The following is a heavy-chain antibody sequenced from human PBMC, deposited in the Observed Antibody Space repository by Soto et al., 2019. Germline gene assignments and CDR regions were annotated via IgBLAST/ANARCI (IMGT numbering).Heavy chain of an antibody. CDR1: GGSFSGYY. V-gene: IGHV4-34*01. D-gene: IGHD3-10*01. CDR3: ARGCPSITMVRRVMVKDSYCYSASDV. CDR2: INHSGST. J-gene: IGHJ6*02. Sequence: DALSQTCAASGGSFSGYYWSRIRQPPGPGLEWIGEINHSGSTNYNPSLKSRVTISVDTSKNQFSLKLSSVTAADTAVYYCARGCPSITMVRRVMVKDSYCYSASDVWGHGSTVT.